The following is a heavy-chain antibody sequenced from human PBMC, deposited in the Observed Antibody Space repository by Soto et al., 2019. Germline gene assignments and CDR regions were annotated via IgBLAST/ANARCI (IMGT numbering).Heavy chain of an antibody. J-gene: IGHJ4*02. CDR3: AKGPGVVISAYFDY. V-gene: IGHV3-23*01. CDR1: GFTFSSYA. D-gene: IGHD3-3*01. CDR2: ISGSGGST. Sequence: XESLRLSCAASGFTFSSYAMSWVRQAPGKGLEWVSAISGSGGSTYYADSVKGRFTISRDNSKNTLYLQMNSLRAEDTAVYYCAKGPGVVISAYFDYWGQGTLVTVSS.